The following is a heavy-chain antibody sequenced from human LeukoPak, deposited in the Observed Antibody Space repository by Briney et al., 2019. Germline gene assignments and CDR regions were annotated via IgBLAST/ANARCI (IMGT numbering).Heavy chain of an antibody. D-gene: IGHD1-26*01. CDR1: GGSISRSAYY. CDR2: LYYSGST. V-gene: IGHV4-39*01. Sequence: SETLSLTCTVSGGSISRSAYYWGWIRPPPGKGLEWIGSLYYSGSTYYNPSLNSRVTISVDTSKKQFSLKLTSVTAADTAVYYCARQGGSPDWFDPWGQGTLVTVSS. CDR3: ARQGGSPDWFDP. J-gene: IGHJ5*02.